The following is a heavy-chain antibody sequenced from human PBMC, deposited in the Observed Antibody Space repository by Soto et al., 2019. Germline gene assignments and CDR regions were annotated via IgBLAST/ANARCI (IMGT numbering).Heavy chain of an antibody. D-gene: IGHD2-2*01. Sequence: QVQLQQWGAGLLKPSETLSLTCAVYGGSFSGYYWSWIRQPPGKGLEWIGEFNHSGSTNYNPSLKSRVTISVDTSKTQFSRKLSSVTAADTAVYYCARGGGRYCSSTSCYSSNWGQGTLVTVSS. CDR2: FNHSGST. CDR3: ARGGGRYCSSTSCYSSN. V-gene: IGHV4-34*01. CDR1: GGSFSGYY. J-gene: IGHJ4*02.